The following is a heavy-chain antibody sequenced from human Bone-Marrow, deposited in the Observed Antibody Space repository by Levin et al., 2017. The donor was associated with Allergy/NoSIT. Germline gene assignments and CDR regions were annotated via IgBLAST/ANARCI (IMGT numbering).Heavy chain of an antibody. CDR2: IYYSGTT. CDR1: GGSITTYY. V-gene: IGHV4-59*01. D-gene: IGHD4-23*01. J-gene: IGHJ2*01. Sequence: SETLSLTCTVSGGSITTYYWSWIRQPPGKGLEWIGYIYYSGTTHYNPFFKSRVTTSVDTSKNQVSLRLSSVTAADTAVYFCERGEPGVNWYFDLWGRGTLVTVSS. CDR3: ERGEPGVNWYFDL.